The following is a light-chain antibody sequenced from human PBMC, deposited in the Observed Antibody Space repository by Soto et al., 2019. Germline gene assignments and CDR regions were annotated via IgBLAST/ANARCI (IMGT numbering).Light chain of an antibody. CDR3: QQYGSTPRT. Sequence: EIVMTQSPATLSVSPGERATLSCRASQSVSSDLAWYHQKPGQAPWLLIYGASSRATGIPDRFSGSGSGTDFTLTISRLEPEDFAVYYCQQYGSTPRTFGQGTKVDIK. CDR2: GAS. J-gene: IGKJ1*01. V-gene: IGKV3-20*01. CDR1: QSVSSD.